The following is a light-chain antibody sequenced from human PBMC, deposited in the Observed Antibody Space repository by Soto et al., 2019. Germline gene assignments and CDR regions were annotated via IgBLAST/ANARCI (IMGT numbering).Light chain of an antibody. J-gene: IGKJ1*01. V-gene: IGKV3-20*01. CDR3: QQYGSSPWT. Sequence: EIVLTQSPGTLSLSPGERATLSCRASQSVNSHLGWYQQKPGQAPSLLIYGAFSRATGIPDRFSGSESGTDFTLTISRLEPEDFAVDYCQQYGSSPWTCGQGPKVELQ. CDR1: QSVNSH. CDR2: GAF.